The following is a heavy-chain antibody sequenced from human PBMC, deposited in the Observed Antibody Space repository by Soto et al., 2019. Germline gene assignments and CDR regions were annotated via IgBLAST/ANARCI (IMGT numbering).Heavy chain of an antibody. CDR2: MNPNSGNT. CDR3: ARGSSDFWSGYNWFDP. D-gene: IGHD3-3*01. CDR1: GYTFTSYD. Sequence: ASVKVSCKASGYTFTSYDINWVRQATGQGLEWMGWMNPNSGNTGYAQKFQGRVTMTRNTSISTAYMEPSSLRSEDTAVYYCARGSSDFWSGYNWFDPWGQGTLVTVSS. V-gene: IGHV1-8*01. J-gene: IGHJ5*02.